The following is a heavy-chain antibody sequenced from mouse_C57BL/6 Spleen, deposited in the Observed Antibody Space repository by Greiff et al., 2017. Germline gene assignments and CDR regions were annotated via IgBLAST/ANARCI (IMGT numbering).Heavy chain of an antibody. D-gene: IGHD2-3*01. CDR1: GYTFTSSW. J-gene: IGHJ4*01. Sequence: QVQLQQPGAELVKPGASVKLSCKASGYTFTSSWMQWVKQRPGQGLEWIGEIDPSDSYTNFNQKFKGKATLTVDTSSSTAYMQLSSLRPEDSAVDDCARRGWLLLYAMDYWGQGTSVTVSS. V-gene: IGHV1-50*01. CDR3: ARRGWLLLYAMDY. CDR2: IDPSDSYT.